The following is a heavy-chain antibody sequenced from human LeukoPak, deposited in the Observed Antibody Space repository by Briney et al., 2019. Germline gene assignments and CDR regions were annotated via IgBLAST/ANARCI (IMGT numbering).Heavy chain of an antibody. D-gene: IGHD1-26*01. CDR1: GGSISSGGYY. J-gene: IGHJ6*02. V-gene: IGHV4-31*03. CDR2: IYYSGST. CDR3: ARDIWVGAGFYYYGMDV. Sequence: SETLSLTCTVSGGSISSGGYYWSWIRQHPGKGLEWIGYIYYSGSTYYNPSLKSRVTISVDTSKNQFSLKLSSVTAADTAVYYCARDIWVGAGFYYYGMDVWGQGTTVTVSS.